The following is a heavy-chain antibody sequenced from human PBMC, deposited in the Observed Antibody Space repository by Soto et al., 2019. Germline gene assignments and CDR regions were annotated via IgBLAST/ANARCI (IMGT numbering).Heavy chain of an antibody. CDR2: IIKDGSEK. V-gene: IGHV3-7*03. Sequence: QAGGSLRLSCAASGFTFSTYWMTWVRQAPGKGLEWVANIIKDGSEKSYADSVKGRFTISRDNAKNSLYLEMNSLRVEDTAVYYCARDWGGLGYWGQGTLVTVSS. CDR3: ARDWGGLGY. D-gene: IGHD3-16*01. J-gene: IGHJ4*02. CDR1: GFTFSTYW.